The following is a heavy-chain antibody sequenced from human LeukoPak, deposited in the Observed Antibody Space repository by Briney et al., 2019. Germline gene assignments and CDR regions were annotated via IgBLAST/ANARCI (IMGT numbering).Heavy chain of an antibody. J-gene: IGHJ6*03. CDR2: IYYSGST. CDR1: GGSLSGYY. CDR3: ARHRYYYYYMDV. V-gene: IGHV4-39*01. Sequence: SETLSLTCGVYGGSLSGYYWGWIRQPPGKGLEWIGSIYYSGSTYYNPSLKSRVTISVDTSKNQFSLKLSSVTAADTAVYYCARHRYYYYYMDVWGKGTTVTVSS.